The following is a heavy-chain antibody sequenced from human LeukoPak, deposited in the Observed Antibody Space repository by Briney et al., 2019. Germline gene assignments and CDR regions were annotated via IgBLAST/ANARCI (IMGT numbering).Heavy chain of an antibody. V-gene: IGHV1-2*02. CDR2: INPNSGGT. CDR3: ARGVARRFDY. J-gene: IGHJ4*02. D-gene: IGHD2-15*01. CDR1: GYTFTSYG. Sequence: ASVKVSCKASGYTFTSYGISWVRQAPGQGLEWMGWINPNSGGTNYAQKFQGRVTMTRDTSISTAYMELSRLRSDDTAVYYCARGVARRFDYWGQGTLVTVSS.